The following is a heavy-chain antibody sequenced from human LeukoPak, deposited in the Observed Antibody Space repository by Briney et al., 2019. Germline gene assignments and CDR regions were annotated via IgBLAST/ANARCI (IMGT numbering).Heavy chain of an antibody. Sequence: SETLSLTCAVSGGSISRSGYSWSWIRQPPGKGLEWIGYIYYTGSTYYNPSLKSRVTISVATSTNQFSLKLRSVTAADTAVYYCARGIIAAASFDYWGQGTLVTVSS. D-gene: IGHD6-13*01. CDR1: GGSISRSGYS. V-gene: IGHV4-30-4*07. CDR2: IYYTGST. J-gene: IGHJ4*02. CDR3: ARGIIAAASFDY.